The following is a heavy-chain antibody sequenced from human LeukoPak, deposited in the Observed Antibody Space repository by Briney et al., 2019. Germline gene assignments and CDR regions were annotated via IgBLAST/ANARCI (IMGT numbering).Heavy chain of an antibody. V-gene: IGHV4-61*02. D-gene: IGHD2-2*01. CDR3: AIQKGGYCSSTSCWGRRGHGRFDP. J-gene: IGHJ5*02. CDR2: IYTSGST. CDR1: GGSISSGSYY. Sequence: PSETLSLTCTVSGGSISSGSYYWSWIRQPAGKGLEWIGRIYTSGSTNYNPSLKSRVTISVDTSKNQFSLKLSSVTAADTAVYYCAIQKGGYCSSTSCWGRRGHGRFDPWGQGTLVTVSS.